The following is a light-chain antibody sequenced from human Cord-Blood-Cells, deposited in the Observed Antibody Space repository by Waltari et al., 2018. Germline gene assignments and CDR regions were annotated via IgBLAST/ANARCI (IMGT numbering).Light chain of an antibody. V-gene: IGKV1-39*01. CDR2: AVS. CDR3: QQSYSTPLT. Sequence: DIQMPQSPSSLSASVGDRVTITCRASQSICSNLNWYQQKPGKAPELLIYAVSSLQRGVPSRFSGSGSGTDFTLTISSLQPEDFATYYCQQSYSTPLTFGGGTKVEIK. J-gene: IGKJ4*01. CDR1: QSICSN.